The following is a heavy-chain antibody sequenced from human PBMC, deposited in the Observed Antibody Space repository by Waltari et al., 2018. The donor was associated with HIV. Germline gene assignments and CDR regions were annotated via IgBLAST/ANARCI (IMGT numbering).Heavy chain of an antibody. V-gene: IGHV4-34*01. D-gene: IGHD3-10*01. J-gene: IGHJ4*02. Sequence: QAQLQQWGAGLLKPSGTLSLTCAVYNSSFAPFHWSWIRQSPDNGLHWIGQISQGGGAIYNPSLRSRVIMSVDPSKNQFSLKLTSVTAADTGVYYCASQNVSRTSITLPSWGQGTRVTVSS. CDR1: NSSFAPFH. CDR2: ISQGGGA. CDR3: ASQNVSRTSITLPS.